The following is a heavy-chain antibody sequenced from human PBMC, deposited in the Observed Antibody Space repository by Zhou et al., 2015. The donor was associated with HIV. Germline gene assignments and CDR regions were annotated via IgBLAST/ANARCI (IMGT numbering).Heavy chain of an antibody. CDR2: IKSKTDGGAA. D-gene: IGHD3-16*01. CDR3: TTDRGGWRAFDI. J-gene: IGHJ3*02. CDR1: GFSFINAW. Sequence: EVQLVESGGGLVQPGRSLRLSCAASGFSFINAWMTWVRQAPGKGLEWVGRIKSKTDGGAADYAAPVKGRLSISRDDSKNMVYLQMNSLKTEDTAVYYCTTDRGGWRAFDIWGQGTMVTVSS. V-gene: IGHV3-15*01.